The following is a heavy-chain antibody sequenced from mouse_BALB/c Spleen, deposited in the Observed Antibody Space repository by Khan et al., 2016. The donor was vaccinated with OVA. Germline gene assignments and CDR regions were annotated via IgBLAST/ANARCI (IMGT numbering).Heavy chain of an antibody. CDR2: VTYSGST. J-gene: IGHJ4*01. V-gene: IGHV3-2*02. CDR3: ARGNYYGYAMDY. Sequence: EVQLQESGPGLVKPFQSLPLTCTVTGYSITSNYAWNWIRQFPGNKLEWVGYVTYSGSTSYNPSLKSRTSITRDTSKNQFFLQLNSVTTEDTATYYCARGNYYGYAMDYWGQGTSVTVSS. CDR1: GYSITSNYA. D-gene: IGHD1-1*01.